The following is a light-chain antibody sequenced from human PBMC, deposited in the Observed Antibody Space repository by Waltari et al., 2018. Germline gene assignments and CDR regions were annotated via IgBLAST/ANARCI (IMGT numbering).Light chain of an antibody. CDR2: VNSDGSH. Sequence: QLVLTQSPSASAPLGASVQPTCTLSSGHSSTVIAQHQQQPEKGPRYLMKVNSDGSHSKGDEIPDRFSGSSSGAERHLTISSLQSEDEADYYCQTGGHGTWVFGGGTKLTVL. CDR3: QTGGHGTWV. CDR1: SGHSSTV. V-gene: IGLV4-69*01. J-gene: IGLJ3*02.